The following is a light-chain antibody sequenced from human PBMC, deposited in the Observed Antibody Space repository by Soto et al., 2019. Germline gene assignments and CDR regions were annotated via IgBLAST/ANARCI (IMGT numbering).Light chain of an antibody. CDR3: QQYNNWQYN. J-gene: IGKJ2*01. Sequence: EIVMTQSPATLSVSPGERATLSCRSSQSVSSNLACYQQKPGQAPRLLIYGASTRATGIPASFSGSGSVTEFTLTLSSMQSEAFGGYSCQQYNNWQYNCGQGTKLESK. CDR2: GAS. CDR1: QSVSSN. V-gene: IGKV3-15*01.